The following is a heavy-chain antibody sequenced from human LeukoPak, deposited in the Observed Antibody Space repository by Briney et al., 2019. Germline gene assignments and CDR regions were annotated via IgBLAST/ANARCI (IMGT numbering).Heavy chain of an antibody. V-gene: IGHV1-24*01. D-gene: IGHD3-10*01. CDR1: GYTLTELS. J-gene: IGHJ6*02. CDR2: FDPEDGET. Sequence: ASVKVSCKVSGYTLTELSMHWVRQAPGKGLEWMGGFDPEDGETIYAQKFQGRVTITADKSTSTAYMELSSLRSEDTAVYYCAMVSKTYGSGSYYTDYYYYGMDVWGQGTTVTVSS. CDR3: AMVSKTYGSGSYYTDYYYYGMDV.